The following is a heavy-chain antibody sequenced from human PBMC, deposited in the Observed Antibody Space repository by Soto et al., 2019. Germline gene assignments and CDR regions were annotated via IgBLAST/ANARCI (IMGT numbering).Heavy chain of an antibody. D-gene: IGHD5-12*01. J-gene: IGHJ4*02. CDR3: ARVGLEMATIKYFDY. V-gene: IGHV4-61*01. Sequence: XXTLSLPFSVSGGSVNSGRSDWTSIRQHPGEGLEWIGYIPHSGSTYYNPSLKSRVTISVDTSKNQFSLKLSSVTAEDTAVYYCARVGLEMATIKYFDYWGQGTLVTVSS. CDR2: IPHSGST. CDR1: GGSVNSGRSD.